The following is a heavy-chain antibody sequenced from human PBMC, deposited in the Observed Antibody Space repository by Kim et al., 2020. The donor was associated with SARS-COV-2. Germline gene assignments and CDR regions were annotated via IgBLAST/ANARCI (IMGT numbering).Heavy chain of an antibody. V-gene: IGHV1-18*01. CDR2: ISAYNGNT. J-gene: IGHJ4*02. D-gene: IGHD3-10*01. Sequence: ASVKVSCKASGYTFTSYGISWVRQAPGQGLEWMGWISAYNGNTNYAQKLQGRVTMTTDTSTSTAYMELRSLRSDDTAVYYCARASALLFDYYGSGSYSDDYWGQGTLVTVSS. CDR1: GYTFTSYG. CDR3: ARASALLFDYYGSGSYSDDY.